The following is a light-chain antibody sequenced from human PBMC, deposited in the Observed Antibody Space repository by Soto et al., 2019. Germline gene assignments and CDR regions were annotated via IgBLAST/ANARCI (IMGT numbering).Light chain of an antibody. CDR1: QSISSW. V-gene: IGKV1-5*02. J-gene: IGKJ4*01. CDR2: HAY. CDR3: QQLESYPST. Sequence: QMTESRSNLCEFVGARVTVICPASQSISSWLAWYQQKPGRAPKLLIYHAYSLDSGVPSCFSGSGSGTDFTLTISSLQPKAFATYYSQQLESYPSTFGGGTKVDIK.